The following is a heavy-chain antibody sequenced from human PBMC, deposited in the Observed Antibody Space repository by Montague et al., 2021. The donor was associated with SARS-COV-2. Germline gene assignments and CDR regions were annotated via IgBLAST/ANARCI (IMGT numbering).Heavy chain of an antibody. D-gene: IGHD2-15*01. CDR2: ISGSAHRK. CDR3: ARERPSGGFDI. J-gene: IGHJ3*02. V-gene: IGHV3-48*03. Sequence: SLRLSCAMSGFTFSSYEMNWVRQAPGKGLEWPSYISGSAHRKDYADSVKGRFTVSRDNAKNSVYLEINSLTAEDTALYYCARERPSGGFDIWGQGTMVTVSS. CDR1: GFTFSSYE.